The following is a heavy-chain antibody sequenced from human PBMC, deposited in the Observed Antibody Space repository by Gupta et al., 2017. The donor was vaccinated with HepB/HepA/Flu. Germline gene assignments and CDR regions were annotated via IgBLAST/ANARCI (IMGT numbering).Heavy chain of an antibody. CDR1: GGSFSGYY. J-gene: IGHJ5*02. D-gene: IGHD6-13*01. V-gene: IGHV4-34*01. CDR3: ARGSSSWYPVSYDWFDP. Sequence: QVQLQQWGAGLLKPSETLSLTCAVYGGSFSGYYWRWIRQPPGKGLEWIGEINHSGSTNYNPSLKSRVTISVDTSKNQFSLKLSSVTAADTAVYYCARGSSSWYPVSYDWFDPWGQGTLVTVSS. CDR2: INHSGST.